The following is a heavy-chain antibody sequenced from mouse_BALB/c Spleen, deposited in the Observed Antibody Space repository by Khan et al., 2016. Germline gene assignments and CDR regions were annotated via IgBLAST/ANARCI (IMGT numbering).Heavy chain of an antibody. Sequence: EVELVESGGGLVKPGGSLKLSCAASGFTFRNYAMSWVRQTPEKRLEWVASISTGDSTYYGDSVKGRFTIYRDNARNILYLQMSSLRSEDTAMFYCAREDYGNYGDYFDYWGQGTTLTVSS. J-gene: IGHJ2*01. CDR2: ISTGDST. D-gene: IGHD2-1*01. CDR1: GFTFRNYA. CDR3: AREDYGNYGDYFDY. V-gene: IGHV5-6-5*01.